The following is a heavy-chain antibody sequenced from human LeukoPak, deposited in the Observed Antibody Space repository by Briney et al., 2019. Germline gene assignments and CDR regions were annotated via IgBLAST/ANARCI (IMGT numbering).Heavy chain of an antibody. CDR2: ISGSGGST. CDR3: ASSVVAAAEYYYYYGMDV. Sequence: GGSLRLSCAASGFTFSSYAMSWVRQAPGKGLEWVSAISGSGGSTYYADPVKGRFTISRDNSKNTLYLQMNSLRAEDTAVYYCASSVVAAAEYYYYYGMDVWGQGTTVTVSS. CDR1: GFTFSSYA. J-gene: IGHJ6*02. D-gene: IGHD6-13*01. V-gene: IGHV3-23*01.